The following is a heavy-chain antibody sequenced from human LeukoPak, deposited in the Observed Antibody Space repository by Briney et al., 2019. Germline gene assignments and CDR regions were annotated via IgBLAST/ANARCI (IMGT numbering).Heavy chain of an antibody. J-gene: IGHJ4*02. D-gene: IGHD6-19*01. Sequence: PGGSLRLSCAASGFTFSSYSMNWVRQAPGKRLEWVSSISSSSVYIFYADSVKGRFTISRDNAKNSLYLQMNSLRAEDTAVYYCARGDLSSGWNIDYWGQGTLVTVSS. CDR1: GFTFSSYS. CDR2: ISSSSVYI. CDR3: ARGDLSSGWNIDY. V-gene: IGHV3-21*01.